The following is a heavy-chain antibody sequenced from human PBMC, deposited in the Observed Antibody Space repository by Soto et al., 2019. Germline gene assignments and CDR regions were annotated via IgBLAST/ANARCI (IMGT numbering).Heavy chain of an antibody. Sequence: GGSLRLSCAASGFTFSSYAMSWVRQAPGKGLEWVSAISGSGGSTYYADSVKGRFTISRDNSKNTLYLQMNSLRAEDTAVYYCAKDTAAAAGTLDAFDIWGQGTMVSVSS. J-gene: IGHJ3*02. CDR1: GFTFSSYA. CDR3: AKDTAAAAGTLDAFDI. D-gene: IGHD6-13*01. CDR2: ISGSGGST. V-gene: IGHV3-23*01.